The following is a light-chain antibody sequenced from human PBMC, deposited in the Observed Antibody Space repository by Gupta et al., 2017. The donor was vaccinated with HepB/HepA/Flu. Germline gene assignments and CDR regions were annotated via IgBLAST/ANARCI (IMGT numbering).Light chain of an antibody. J-gene: IGKJ1*01. CDR1: QILLQSNGNNS. Sequence: IVMTHSPLSLPVTPGESASISCSSSQILLQSNGNNSLDWFVQKAGQSPQLLIYLGSNRASGVPDRFSGSGSGTEFTLKINRVEAEDVGVYYCMENLNSLMTFGPGTKVEIK. V-gene: IGKV2-28*01. CDR3: MENLNSLMT. CDR2: LGS.